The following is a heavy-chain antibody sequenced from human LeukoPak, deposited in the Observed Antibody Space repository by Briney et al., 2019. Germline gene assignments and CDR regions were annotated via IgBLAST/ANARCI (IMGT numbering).Heavy chain of an antibody. D-gene: IGHD3-10*01. CDR1: GFTFSSYS. V-gene: IGHV3-21*01. J-gene: IGHJ5*02. CDR3: ARSRRNYGSGSYNRPFDP. CDR2: ISSSSSYI. Sequence: GGSLRLSCAASGFTFSSYSMNWVRPAPGKGLEWVSSISSSSSYIYYADSVKGRFTISRDNAKNSLYLQMNSLRAEDTAVYYCARSRRNYGSGSYNRPFDPWGQGTLVTVSS.